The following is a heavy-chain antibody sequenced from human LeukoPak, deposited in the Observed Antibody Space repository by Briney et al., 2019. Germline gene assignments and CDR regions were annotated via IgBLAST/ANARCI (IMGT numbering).Heavy chain of an antibody. J-gene: IGHJ5*02. CDR1: GGSIRGYY. V-gene: IGHV4-59*01. Sequence: PSETLSLTCTVSGGSIRGYYWSWIRQPPGQGLEWIGYIHYSGSTNYNPSLKSRVTISLDMSKNQFSLKLNAVTAAYTAVYYCAREGLWLPDWFDPWGQGTLVTVSS. CDR3: AREGLWLPDWFDP. CDR2: IHYSGST. D-gene: IGHD6-19*01.